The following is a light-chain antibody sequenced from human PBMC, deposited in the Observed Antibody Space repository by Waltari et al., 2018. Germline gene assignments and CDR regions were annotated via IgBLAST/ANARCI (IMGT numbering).Light chain of an antibody. V-gene: IGKV1-9*01. CDR2: SAS. Sequence: IQLTQSPFSLPASIGDRVDITCRASQDIKKFLAWYQQKPGKAPKLLISSASTLRNEVPSRVSGSGSGTDFTLTINSLQPEDFTTYYCQQLYTSPYSFGQGTKL. J-gene: IGKJ2*01. CDR1: QDIKKF. CDR3: QQLYTSPYS.